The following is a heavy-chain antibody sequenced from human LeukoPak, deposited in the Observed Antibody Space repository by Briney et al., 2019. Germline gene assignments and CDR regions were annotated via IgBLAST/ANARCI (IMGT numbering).Heavy chain of an antibody. CDR2: ISSNGGST. D-gene: IGHD3-9*01. Sequence: GGSLRLSCSASGFTFSTYAMHWVRQAPGKGLEYVSAISSNGGSTYYADSVKGRFTISRDNSKNTLYLQMSSLRAEDTAVYYCVKRGADILTGPYDYWGQGTLVTVSS. CDR1: GFTFSTYA. J-gene: IGHJ4*02. V-gene: IGHV3-64D*06. CDR3: VKRGADILTGPYDY.